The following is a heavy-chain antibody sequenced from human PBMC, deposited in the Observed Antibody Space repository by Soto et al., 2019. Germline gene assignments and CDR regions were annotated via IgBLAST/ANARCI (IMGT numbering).Heavy chain of an antibody. Sequence: SETLSLTCTVSGGSISSYYWSWIRQPPGKGLEWIGYIYYSGSTNYNPSLKSRVTISVDTSKNQFSLKLSSVTAADTAVYYCARRYSLEVYRDYNDAFAIWGQGTMVTVSS. J-gene: IGHJ3*02. V-gene: IGHV4-59*08. CDR1: GGSISSYY. D-gene: IGHD4-17*01. CDR3: ARRYSLEVYRDYNDAFAI. CDR2: IYYSGST.